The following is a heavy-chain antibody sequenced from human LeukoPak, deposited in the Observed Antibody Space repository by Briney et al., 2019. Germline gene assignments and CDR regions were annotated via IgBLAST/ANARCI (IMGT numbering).Heavy chain of an antibody. V-gene: IGHV1-2*02. CDR3: ARGRGYYDTGASDS. J-gene: IGHJ4*02. Sequence: ASVKVSCKASGYKFTDNYLHWVRQAHGQGLEWLAWINPNSGDTKFEQKFQGRLTMTRDTSISTAYLELTGLISDDTAVYYCARGRGYYDTGASDSWGQGTLVTVSS. D-gene: IGHD3-22*01. CDR1: GYKFTDNY. CDR2: INPNSGDT.